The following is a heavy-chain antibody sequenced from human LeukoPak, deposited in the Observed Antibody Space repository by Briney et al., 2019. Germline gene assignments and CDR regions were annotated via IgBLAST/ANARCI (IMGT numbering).Heavy chain of an antibody. CDR2: VSGGGGTT. J-gene: IGHJ4*02. CDR3: AKPRGLAIVGAHFDY. CDR1: GFTFSSYA. D-gene: IGHD1-26*01. Sequence: GGSLRLSCVASGFTFSSYAMSWVRQAPGKGLEWVSSVSGGGGTTYYADSVTGRFTISRDNSNNTLYLQMNSLRAEDTAVYYCAKPRGLAIVGAHFDYWGQGTLVTVSS. V-gene: IGHV3-23*01.